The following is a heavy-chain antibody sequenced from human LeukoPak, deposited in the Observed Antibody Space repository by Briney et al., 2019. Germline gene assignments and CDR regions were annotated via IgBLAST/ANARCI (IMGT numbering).Heavy chain of an antibody. D-gene: IGHD6-13*01. CDR1: GYTFTSYG. Sequence: GASVKVSCKDSGYTFTSYGISWVGQAPGQGREGMGWISEYNGNTNYAQKLQGTLPMTTHTSTTTAYMELRSLRSEDTAVYYCAREGRGQQLVLNGVYYMDVCGKGTTVTVSS. V-gene: IGHV1-18*01. J-gene: IGHJ6*03. CDR2: ISEYNGNT. CDR3: AREGRGQQLVLNGVYYMDV.